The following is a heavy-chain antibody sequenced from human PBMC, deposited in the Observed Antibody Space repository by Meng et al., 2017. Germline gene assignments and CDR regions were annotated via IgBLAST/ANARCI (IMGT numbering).Heavy chain of an antibody. CDR3: ATRGNPYLNC. CDR1: GYPLTVDG. J-gene: IGHJ4*02. V-gene: IGHV1-18*01. CDR2: INVYSGIT. Sequence: QGQLVQYGPVVKKPGASVKVSCDASGYPLTVDGLAWVRQAPGQGFEWLGWINVYSGITNYAQNFQSRVTMTTDTSTRTCYMELTSLTSDDTATYYCATRGNPYLNCWGQGTLVTVSS.